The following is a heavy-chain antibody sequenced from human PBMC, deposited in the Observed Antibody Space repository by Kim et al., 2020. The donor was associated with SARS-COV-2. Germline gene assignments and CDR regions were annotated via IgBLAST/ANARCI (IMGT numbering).Heavy chain of an antibody. CDR1: GFTFSNAW. CDR2: IKSKTDGGTK. V-gene: IGHV3-15*01. J-gene: IGHJ6*02. CDR3: TTDYYDSSGYYYGLYYYGMDV. Sequence: GGSLRLSCAASGFTFSNAWMSWVRQAPGKGLEWVGCIKSKTDGGTKDYAAPVKGSFTISRDDSKNTLYLQMNSLKTEDTAVYYCTTDYYDSSGYYYGLYYYGMDVWGQGTTVTVSS. D-gene: IGHD3-22*01.